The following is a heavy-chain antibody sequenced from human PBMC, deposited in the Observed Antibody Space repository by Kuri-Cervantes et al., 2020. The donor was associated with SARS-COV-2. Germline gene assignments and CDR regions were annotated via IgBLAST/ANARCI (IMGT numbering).Heavy chain of an antibody. CDR2: IIPMFDSL. D-gene: IGHD1-7*01. Sequence: SVKVSCKASGGTLRNYAISWVRQAPGQGLEWMGGIIPMFDSLNYAQKFQGRVTLTTDESTSTAYMELSSLTSEDTAVYYCARAKGTLGFFDYWGQGTLVTVSS. J-gene: IGHJ4*02. CDR1: GGTLRNYA. CDR3: ARAKGTLGFFDY. V-gene: IGHV1-69*05.